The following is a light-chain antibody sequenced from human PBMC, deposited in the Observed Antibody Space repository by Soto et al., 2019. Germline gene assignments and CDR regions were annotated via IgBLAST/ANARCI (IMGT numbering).Light chain of an antibody. J-gene: IGKJ2*01. V-gene: IGKV1-5*01. Sequence: DIQMTQSPSTLSASIGDRVTITCRASQSINGRLAWYQQKPGRPPKLLIYDVSFLESGVPSRFSGNGSGTDFNLTISSLRPDDFATFYCQQYKVYPYTFGQGTRLDIQ. CDR1: QSINGR. CDR3: QQYKVYPYT. CDR2: DVS.